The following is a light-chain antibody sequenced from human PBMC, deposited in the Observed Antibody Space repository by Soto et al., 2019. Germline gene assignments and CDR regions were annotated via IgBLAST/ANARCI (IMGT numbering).Light chain of an antibody. J-gene: IGLJ2*01. Sequence: QTVVTQEPSFSVSPGVTVTLTCGLSSCSVSTSWYPSWYQQTPGQAPRTLIYNTNTRSSGVPDRFSGSILGNKAALTITGAQADDESYYYCVLYMGSGIWVFGGGTKLTVL. V-gene: IGLV8-61*01. CDR3: VLYMGSGIWV. CDR2: NTN. CDR1: SCSVSTSWY.